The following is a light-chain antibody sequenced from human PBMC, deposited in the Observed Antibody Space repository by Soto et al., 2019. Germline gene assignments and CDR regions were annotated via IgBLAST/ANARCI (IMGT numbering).Light chain of an antibody. Sequence: QSALTQPPSASGSPGQSVTISCTGTSSDIGGYNYVSWYQQHPGKAPKLMIYELSKRPSGVPHRFSGSKSGNTASLTVSGLQAEDEADYYSTSHTHSNDSLVFGGGTKLTVL. CDR1: SSDIGGYNY. V-gene: IGLV2-8*01. J-gene: IGLJ2*01. CDR3: TSHTHSNDSLV. CDR2: ELS.